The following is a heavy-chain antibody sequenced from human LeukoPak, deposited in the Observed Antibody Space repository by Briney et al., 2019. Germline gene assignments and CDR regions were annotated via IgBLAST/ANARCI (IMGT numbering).Heavy chain of an antibody. J-gene: IGHJ4*02. D-gene: IGHD6-19*01. CDR3: AKGRLRAVAGTGRKFYFDY. Sequence: PGGSLRLSCAASGFTFSDYAMTWVRQAPGKGLQWLSGITGNSITTYYADSVKGRFTISRDNSKNTLYLQMNSLRAEDTALYYCAKGRLRAVAGTGRKFYFDYWGQGTLVTVSS. CDR1: GFTFSDYA. CDR2: ITGNSITT. V-gene: IGHV3-23*01.